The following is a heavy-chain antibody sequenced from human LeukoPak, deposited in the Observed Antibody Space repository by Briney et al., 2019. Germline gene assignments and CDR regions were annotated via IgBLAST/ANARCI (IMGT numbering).Heavy chain of an antibody. CDR2: IDPNSGGT. V-gene: IGHV1-2*02. D-gene: IGHD3-3*01. CDR1: GYTFTGYY. Sequence: ASVKVSCKSSGYTFTGYYMHWVRQAPGQGLEWMGWIDPNSGGTNYAQKFQGRVTMTRDTSISTAYMELSRLRSDDTAVYYCARDSIEITYYDFWSGYYDHWGQGTRVTVSS. J-gene: IGHJ4*02. CDR3: ARDSIEITYYDFWSGYYDH.